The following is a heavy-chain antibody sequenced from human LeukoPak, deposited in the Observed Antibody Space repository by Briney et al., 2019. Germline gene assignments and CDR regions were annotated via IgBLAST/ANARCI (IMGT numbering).Heavy chain of an antibody. V-gene: IGHV4-30-2*05. CDR1: GGSISSGGYY. J-gene: IGHJ3*01. CDR2: IYHSGST. Sequence: SETLSLTCTVSGGSISSGGYYWSWIRQPPGKGLEWIGYIYHSGSTYYNPSLKSRVTISVDTSKNQFSLKLTSVTAADTAVYYCARGEAFDVWGQGTMFVVSS. CDR3: ARGEAFDV.